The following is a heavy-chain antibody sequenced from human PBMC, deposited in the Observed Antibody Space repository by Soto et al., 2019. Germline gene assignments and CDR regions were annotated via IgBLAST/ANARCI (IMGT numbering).Heavy chain of an antibody. CDR1: GGTFSSYA. D-gene: IGHD6-13*01. J-gene: IGHJ5*02. CDR2: IIPIFGTA. V-gene: IGHV1-69*12. CDR3: ARDRDKGIAAAYNWFDP. Sequence: QVQLVQSGAEVKKPGSSVKVSCKASGGTFSSYAISWVRQAPGQGLEWMGGIIPIFGTANYAQKFQGRVTITADESTSTAYMELSSLRSEDTAGYYCARDRDKGIAAAYNWFDPWGQGTLVTVSS.